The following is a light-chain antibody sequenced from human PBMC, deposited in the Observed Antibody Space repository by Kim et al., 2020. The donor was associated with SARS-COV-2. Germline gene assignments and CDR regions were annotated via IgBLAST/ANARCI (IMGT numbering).Light chain of an antibody. CDR2: RNN. CDR1: SNNVGNEG. J-gene: IGLJ3*02. CDR3: SAWDSSLNAWV. Sequence: RQTATLTCTGNSNNVGNEGVAWLQQHQGHPPKLLSYRNNNRPSGISERLSASRSGNTAPLTITGLQPEDEADYYCSAWDSSLNAWVFGGGTQLTVL. V-gene: IGLV10-54*01.